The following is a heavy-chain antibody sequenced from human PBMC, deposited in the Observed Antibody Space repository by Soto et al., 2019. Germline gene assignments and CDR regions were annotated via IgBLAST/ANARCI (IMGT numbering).Heavy chain of an antibody. Sequence: QVPLVESGGGVVQPGRSQRLSCAASGFTFSSYGMHWVRQAPGRGLEWVTLIWYDGSNEYYADSVKGRFTISRDNSKNTLYLQMNSLRAEDTAVYYCAREEYSSGTGYLQYWGQGTLVTVSS. CDR2: IWYDGSNE. CDR3: AREEYSSGTGYLQY. D-gene: IGHD6-19*01. CDR1: GFTFSSYG. V-gene: IGHV3-33*01. J-gene: IGHJ1*01.